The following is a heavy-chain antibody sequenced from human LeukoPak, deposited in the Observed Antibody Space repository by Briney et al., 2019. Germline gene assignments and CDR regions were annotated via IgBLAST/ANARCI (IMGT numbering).Heavy chain of an antibody. CDR1: GFTFSIDA. Sequence: GGSLRLSCAASGFTFSIDAMSWVRQAPGKGLEWVSGISGVGGRTYYADSMQGRFTISRDTSRNTLYLQMNSMRVEDTAVYYCAKDHRWNDAPCYFDCWGQGTLGTVSS. D-gene: IGHD1-1*01. V-gene: IGHV3-23*01. CDR2: ISGVGGRT. J-gene: IGHJ4*02. CDR3: AKDHRWNDAPCYFDC.